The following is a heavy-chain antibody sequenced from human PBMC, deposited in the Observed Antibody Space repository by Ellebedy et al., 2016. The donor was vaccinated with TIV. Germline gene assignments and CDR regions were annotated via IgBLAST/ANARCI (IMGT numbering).Heavy chain of an antibody. Sequence: PGGSLRLSCAASGFTFDDHAMHWVRQAPGKGLEWVSGINWNSGRIEYADSVKGRFTISRDNAKNSLYLQMNSLRPEDTALYYCVKSIGVTVMRAAGFDYWGQGTLVTVSS. D-gene: IGHD4-17*01. J-gene: IGHJ4*02. CDR2: INWNSGRI. CDR1: GFTFDDHA. CDR3: VKSIGVTVMRAAGFDY. V-gene: IGHV3-9*01.